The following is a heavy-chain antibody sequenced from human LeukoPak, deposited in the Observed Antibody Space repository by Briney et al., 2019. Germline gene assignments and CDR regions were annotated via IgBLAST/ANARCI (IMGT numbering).Heavy chain of an antibody. CDR1: GGSISSGSYY. CDR3: ARGSSDGYKWDF. Sequence: PSETLSLTCTVSGGSISSGSYYWTWIRQHPGKGLEWIGHIYYSGSTYYNPSLKSRVTISVDTSKNQFSLELRSVTAADTAVYYCARGSSDGYKWDFWGQGTLVTVSS. D-gene: IGHD5-24*01. V-gene: IGHV4-31*03. CDR2: IYYSGST. J-gene: IGHJ4*02.